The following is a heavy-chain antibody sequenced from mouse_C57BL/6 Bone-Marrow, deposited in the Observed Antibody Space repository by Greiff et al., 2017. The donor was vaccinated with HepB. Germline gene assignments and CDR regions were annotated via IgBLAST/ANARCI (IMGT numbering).Heavy chain of an antibody. CDR1: GFTFSDYG. D-gene: IGHD2-3*01. Sequence: EVKLVESGGGLVKPGGSLKLSCAASGFTFSDYGMHWVRQTPDKRLEWVATISSGGSYTYYPDSVKGRFTISRDNAKNTLYLQMSSLKSEDTAMYYCARHDGYYGYWGQGTTLTVSS. V-gene: IGHV5-6*03. CDR3: ARHDGYYGY. CDR2: ISSGGSYT. J-gene: IGHJ2*01.